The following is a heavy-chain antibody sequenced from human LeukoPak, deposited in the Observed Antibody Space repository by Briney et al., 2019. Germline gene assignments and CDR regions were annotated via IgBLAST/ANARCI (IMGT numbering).Heavy chain of an antibody. CDR2: ISYDGSNK. D-gene: IGHD2-2*01. Sequence: GGSLTLSCVASGFNFNNYDLHWVRQAPGKGLEWVAVISYDGSNKYYADSVKGRFTISRDNSKNTLYLQMNGLRAEDTAVYYCARGTVVVPAALDYWGQGTLVTVSS. CDR1: GFNFNNYD. J-gene: IGHJ4*02. CDR3: ARGTVVVPAALDY. V-gene: IGHV3-30*19.